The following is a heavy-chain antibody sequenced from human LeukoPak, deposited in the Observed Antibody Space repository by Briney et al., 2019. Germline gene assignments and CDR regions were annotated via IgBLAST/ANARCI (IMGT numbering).Heavy chain of an antibody. J-gene: IGHJ4*02. Sequence: GGSLRLSCAASGFTFSTSTMNWFRQAPGKGLEWVSSISSRSSHSYYADSVKGRFTISRDNSRNSLYLQMNSLRAEDMTVYYCVRCDSNDAAFDFWGQGTLVTVSS. V-gene: IGHV3-21*01. CDR3: VRCDSNDAAFDF. CDR2: ISSRSSHS. CDR1: GFTFSTST. D-gene: IGHD1-1*01.